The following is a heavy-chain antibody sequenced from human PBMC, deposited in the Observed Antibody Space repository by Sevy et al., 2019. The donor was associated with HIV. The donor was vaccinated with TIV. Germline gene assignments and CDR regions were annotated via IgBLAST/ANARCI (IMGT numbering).Heavy chain of an antibody. Sequence: GESLKISCKGSGYNFNMYWIAWVRQTPGKGLEWMGIIYPGDSDTRYSPSFQGQVTISADTSISTAYLQRSGLKASDTAMYYCVRLRRFTLLTMVGWFDPWGQGTLVTVSS. J-gene: IGHJ5*02. CDR2: IYPGDSDT. CDR1: GYNFNMYW. CDR3: VRLRRFTLLTMVGWFDP. V-gene: IGHV5-51*01. D-gene: IGHD2-8*01.